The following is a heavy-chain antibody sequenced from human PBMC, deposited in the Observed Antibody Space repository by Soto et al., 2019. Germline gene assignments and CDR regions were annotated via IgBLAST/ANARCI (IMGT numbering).Heavy chain of an antibody. D-gene: IGHD3-3*01. Sequence: QVHLQESGPGLVKPSQTLSLTCTVSGGFVNSVNNYWSWIRQPPGKGLEWLGYIFYTGSTYYNPSLRSRITISIDTSKNRFSPKLSSVTAADTAVYYCARVPFSSLGVADPPVGWFDPWGQGTLVTVSS. CDR1: GGFVNSVNNY. V-gene: IGHV4-30-4*01. CDR3: ARVPFSSLGVADPPVGWFDP. CDR2: IFYTGST. J-gene: IGHJ5*02.